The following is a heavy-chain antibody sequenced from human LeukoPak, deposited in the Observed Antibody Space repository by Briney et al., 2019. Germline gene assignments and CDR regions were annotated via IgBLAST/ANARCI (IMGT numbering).Heavy chain of an antibody. Sequence: GGSLRLSCAASGFTFSSNYMSWVRQAPGKGLEWISVIYSGGSTYYADSVKGRFTISRDNSKNTLYLQMSSLRAEDTAVYYCASVYSSSLNYYYYYGMDVWGQGTTVTVSS. CDR1: GFTFSSNY. D-gene: IGHD6-6*01. J-gene: IGHJ6*02. V-gene: IGHV3-53*01. CDR3: ASVYSSSLNYYYYYGMDV. CDR2: IYSGGST.